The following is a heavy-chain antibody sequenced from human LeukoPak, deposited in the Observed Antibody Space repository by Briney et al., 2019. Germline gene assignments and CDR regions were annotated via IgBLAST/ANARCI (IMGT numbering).Heavy chain of an antibody. CDR1: GFTFSSYD. CDR3: ARYCSSTSCYCD. V-gene: IGHV3-64*01. CDR2: ISTNGGST. D-gene: IGHD2-2*01. Sequence: GGSLRLSCAASGFTFSSYDMHWVRQAPWKGLEYVSAISTNGGSTEYANSVKGRFTISRDNSKNTLYPQMGSLRAEDMAVYYCARYCSSTSCYCDWGQGTLVTVSS. J-gene: IGHJ4*02.